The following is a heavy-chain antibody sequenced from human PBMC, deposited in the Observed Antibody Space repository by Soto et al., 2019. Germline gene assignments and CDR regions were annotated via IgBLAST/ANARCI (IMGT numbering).Heavy chain of an antibody. Sequence: PSETLSLTCAVSGGSISTYYWAWIRQPPGKGLEWIGEVHHSGSTNYNPSLKSRVTISVDKSKNQFSLRLSSVTAADTAVYYCARVIAATDTISVWFDPWGQGTLVTVSS. V-gene: IGHV4-59*12. D-gene: IGHD6-13*01. J-gene: IGHJ5*02. CDR3: ARVIAATDTISVWFDP. CDR1: GGSISTYY. CDR2: VHHSGST.